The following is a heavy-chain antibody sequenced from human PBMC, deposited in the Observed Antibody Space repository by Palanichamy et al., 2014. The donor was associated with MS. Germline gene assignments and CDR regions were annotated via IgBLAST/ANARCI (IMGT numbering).Heavy chain of an antibody. D-gene: IGHD6-19*01. CDR3: ARASAVAGRFGFDY. J-gene: IGHJ4*02. Sequence: EVQLVEVWGGLVQPGGSLRLACAASGFTFSNYWMNWVRQAPGKGLEWVANIKQDGSEMYYVDSVKGRFTISRDNAKNSLSLQMSSLRAEDTAVYYCARASAVAGRFGFDYWGQGTLVTVSS. V-gene: IGHV3-7*01. CDR2: IKQDGSEM. CDR1: GFTFSNYW.